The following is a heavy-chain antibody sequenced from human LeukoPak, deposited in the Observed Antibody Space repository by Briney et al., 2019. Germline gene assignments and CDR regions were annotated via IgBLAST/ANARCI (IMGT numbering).Heavy chain of an antibody. J-gene: IGHJ5*02. Sequence: GASVKVSCKASGGTFSSYAISWVRQAPGQGLGWMGGIIPIFGTANYAQKFQGRVTITTDESTSTAYMELSSLRSEDTAVYYCARTDIVVVPARNWFDPWGQGTLVTVSS. V-gene: IGHV1-69*05. D-gene: IGHD2-2*01. CDR3: ARTDIVVVPARNWFDP. CDR1: GGTFSSYA. CDR2: IIPIFGTA.